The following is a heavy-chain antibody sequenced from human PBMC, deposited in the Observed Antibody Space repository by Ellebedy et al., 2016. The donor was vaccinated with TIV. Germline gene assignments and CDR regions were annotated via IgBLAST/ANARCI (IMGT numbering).Heavy chain of an antibody. J-gene: IGHJ4*02. D-gene: IGHD3-22*01. CDR2: ISYDGSNK. Sequence: GGSLRLXXAASGFTFSSYGMHWVRQAPGKGLEWVAVISYDGSNKYYADSVKGRFTISRDNSKNTLYLQMNSLRAEDTAVYYCAKDRSSSGYSLFDYWGQGTLVTVSS. CDR1: GFTFSSYG. V-gene: IGHV3-30*18. CDR3: AKDRSSSGYSLFDY.